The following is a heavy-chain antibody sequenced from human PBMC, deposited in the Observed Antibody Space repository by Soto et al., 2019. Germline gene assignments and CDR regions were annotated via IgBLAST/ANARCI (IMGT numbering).Heavy chain of an antibody. CDR3: ANPYYYDSSGYQGRAFDI. Sequence: GGSLRLSCAASGFTFSSYAMSWVRQAPGKGLEWVSAISGSGGSTYYADSVKGRFTISRDNSKNTLYLQMNSLRAEDTAVYYCANPYYYDSSGYQGRAFDIWGQGTMVTVSS. CDR2: ISGSGGST. V-gene: IGHV3-23*01. CDR1: GFTFSSYA. D-gene: IGHD3-22*01. J-gene: IGHJ3*02.